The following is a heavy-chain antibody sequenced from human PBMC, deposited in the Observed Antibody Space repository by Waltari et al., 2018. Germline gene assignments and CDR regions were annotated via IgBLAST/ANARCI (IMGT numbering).Heavy chain of an antibody. CDR2: INPTNSET. V-gene: IGHV5-51*01. J-gene: IGHJ5*02. CDR3: AMRIIVTGDRGGHFDP. Sequence: EVQLVQCGAEVNKSGESLKISSKGSGYSLGTYWIAWVRQMPEKSLEWMGSINPTNSETRYSPSFQGQVTISADKSISTAYFQWSSLEASDTGIYYCAMRIIVTGDRGGHFDPWGQGTLVTVSS. D-gene: IGHD3-9*01. CDR1: GYSLGTYW.